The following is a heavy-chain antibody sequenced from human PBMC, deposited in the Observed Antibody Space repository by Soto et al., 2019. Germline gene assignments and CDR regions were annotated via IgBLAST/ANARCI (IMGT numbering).Heavy chain of an antibody. J-gene: IGHJ5*02. Sequence: GGSLRLSCAASGFAVSSHYFYWVRRAPGKGLEWVTVIYSGGTTYYAASVGGRFTISRDTSKNTVYLQMNSLRAEDTAVYYCATASTRAAAGNGLQSIAVAATKNWFDPWGQGTLVTVSS. CDR3: ATASTRAAAGNGLQSIAVAATKNWFDP. D-gene: IGHD6-13*01. CDR1: GFAVSSHY. CDR2: IYSGGTT. V-gene: IGHV3-66*01.